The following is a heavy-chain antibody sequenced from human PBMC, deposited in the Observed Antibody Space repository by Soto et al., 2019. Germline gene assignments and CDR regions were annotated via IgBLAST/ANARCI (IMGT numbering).Heavy chain of an antibody. J-gene: IGHJ4*02. V-gene: IGHV1-8*01. Sequence: QVQLVQPGAEVREPGPSVKVSCKASGYSFTSLDINWVRQTAGKGLEWMGWMEPSTGRTGYAQKFQGRVTMTRDTSINTAYMELTTLTSDDTAFYYCARGVSAGVDYWGQGTLVTVSS. CDR1: GYSFTSLD. CDR2: MEPSTGRT. CDR3: ARGVSAGVDY. D-gene: IGHD1-26*01.